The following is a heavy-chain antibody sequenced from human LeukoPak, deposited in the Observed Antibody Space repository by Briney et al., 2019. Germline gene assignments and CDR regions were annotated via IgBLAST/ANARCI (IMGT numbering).Heavy chain of an antibody. J-gene: IGHJ3*02. CDR2: IIPNSGGT. V-gene: IGHV1-2*02. CDR1: GYTFTGYY. Sequence: GASVKVSCQASGYTFTGYYMHWVRQAPGQGLEWMGWIIPNSGGTNYAQKFQGRVTMTRDTSISTAYMELSRLRSDDTAVYYCASPLTYYYDSSGYRDDAFDIWGQGTMVTVSS. D-gene: IGHD3-22*01. CDR3: ASPLTYYYDSSGYRDDAFDI.